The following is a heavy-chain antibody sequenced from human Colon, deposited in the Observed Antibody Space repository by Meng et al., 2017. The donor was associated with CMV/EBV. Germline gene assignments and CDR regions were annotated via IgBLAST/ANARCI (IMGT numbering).Heavy chain of an antibody. J-gene: IGHJ4*02. V-gene: IGHV1-2*02. D-gene: IGHD3-3*01. CDR3: ATFGGDFDY. Sequence: QVQLVQSGAEVKKPGASVMVSCKTSGYTFNGYFMHWGRQAPGQGLEWMGWINPVTGDTSYAQKFQVRVTMTRDTSISTADMELSSLRSDDTAVYYCATFGGDFDYWGQGTLVTVSS. CDR2: INPVTGDT. CDR1: GYTFNGYF.